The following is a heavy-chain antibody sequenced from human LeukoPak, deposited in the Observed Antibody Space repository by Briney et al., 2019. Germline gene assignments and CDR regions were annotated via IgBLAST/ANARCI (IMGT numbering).Heavy chain of an antibody. CDR2: ISSSGSTI. J-gene: IGHJ4*02. V-gene: IGHV3-48*03. Sequence: GGSLRLSCAASGFTFSSYEMNWVRQAPGKGLEWVSYISSSGSTIYYADSVKGRFTISRDNAKNSLYLQMNSLRAEDTALYYCARADYSSGWYYFDYWGQGTLVTVSS. CDR3: ARADYSSGWYYFDY. CDR1: GFTFSSYE. D-gene: IGHD6-19*01.